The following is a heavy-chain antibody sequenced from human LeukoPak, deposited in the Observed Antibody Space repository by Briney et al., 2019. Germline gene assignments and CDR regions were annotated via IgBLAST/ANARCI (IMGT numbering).Heavy chain of an antibody. D-gene: IGHD5-18*01. CDR1: GGSINSGGYY. V-gene: IGHV4-31*03. CDR3: AREAGYSYGYIGY. J-gene: IGHJ4*02. CDR2: IYYSGST. Sequence: SQTLSRTCTVSGGSINSGGYYWSWIRQHPGKGLEWIGYIYYSGSTYYNPSLKSRVTISVDTSKNQFSLKLSSVTAADTAVYYRAREAGYSYGYIGYWGQGTLATVSS.